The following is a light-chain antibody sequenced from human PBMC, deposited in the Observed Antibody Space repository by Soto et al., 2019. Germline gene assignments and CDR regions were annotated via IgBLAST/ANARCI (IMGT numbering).Light chain of an antibody. CDR3: CSYAGSNTLI. CDR1: SSDVGSYNL. V-gene: IGLV2-23*01. Sequence: QSALTQPASVSGSPGQSITISCTGTSSDVGSYNLVSWYQQHPGKAPKLMIYEGSKRPSGVSNRFSGPKSGNTASLTISGLQAEDEADYYCCSYAGSNTLIFGGGTKVTVL. J-gene: IGLJ2*01. CDR2: EGS.